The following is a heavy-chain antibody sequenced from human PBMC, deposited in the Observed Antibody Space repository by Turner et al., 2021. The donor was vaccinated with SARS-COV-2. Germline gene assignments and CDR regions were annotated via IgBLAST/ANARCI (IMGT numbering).Heavy chain of an antibody. Sequence: QVQLVESGGGVVQPGRPLRLPCAASGFTFSSYGMHWVRQAPGKGLVWVAVTSYDGSNKYYADSVKGRFTISRDNSKNTLYLQMNSLRAEDTAVYYCAKQQGLYSNPMYYFDYWGQGTLVTVSS. V-gene: IGHV3-30*18. D-gene: IGHD4-4*01. CDR2: TSYDGSNK. CDR1: GFTFSSYG. CDR3: AKQQGLYSNPMYYFDY. J-gene: IGHJ4*02.